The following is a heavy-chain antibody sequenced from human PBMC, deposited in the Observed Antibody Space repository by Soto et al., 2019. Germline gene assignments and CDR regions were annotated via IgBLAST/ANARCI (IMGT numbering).Heavy chain of an antibody. CDR1: GFTFSSYW. D-gene: IGHD3-3*01. Sequence: GGSLRLSCAASGFTFSSYWMHWVRQVPGKGLVWVSRINGDGSSATYADTVKGRFTISRDNAKNTLYVQMNSLRAEDTAEYYCARDFWSAMDNWGQGALVTVSS. CDR3: ARDFWSAMDN. CDR2: INGDGSSA. V-gene: IGHV3-74*03. J-gene: IGHJ4*02.